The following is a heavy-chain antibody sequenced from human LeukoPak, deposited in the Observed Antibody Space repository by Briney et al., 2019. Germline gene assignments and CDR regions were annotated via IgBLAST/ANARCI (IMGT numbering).Heavy chain of an antibody. CDR2: FSTYNGNT. CDR1: GYNFDRYG. D-gene: IGHD2-2*01. V-gene: IGHV1-18*04. Sequence: ASVKVSCKGSGYNFDRYGVNWGRQLPGQGFEGVGGFSTYNGNTFYAQKFEGRVSMTTDTSTNTVYMDLRSLRSDDTAVYYCARDLEHCRNIICSNSAYWGQGTLVTVSS. CDR3: ARDLEHCRNIICSNSAY. J-gene: IGHJ4*02.